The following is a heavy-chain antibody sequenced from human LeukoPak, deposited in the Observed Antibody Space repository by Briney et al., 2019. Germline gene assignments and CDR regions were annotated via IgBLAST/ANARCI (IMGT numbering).Heavy chain of an antibody. CDR2: IYYSGGT. V-gene: IGHV4-39*01. D-gene: IGHD4-17*01. CDR1: GGSISSSSYY. Sequence: SETLSLTCTVSGGSISSSSYYWGWVRQPPGKGLEWIGSIYYSGGTYYNPSLKSRVTISVDTSKNQFSLKLSSVTAADTAVYYCARSRAVTNYFDYWGQGTLVTVSS. CDR3: ARSRAVTNYFDY. J-gene: IGHJ4*02.